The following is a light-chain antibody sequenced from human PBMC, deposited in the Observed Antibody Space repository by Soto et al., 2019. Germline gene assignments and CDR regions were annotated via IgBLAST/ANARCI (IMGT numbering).Light chain of an antibody. V-gene: IGKV3-20*01. CDR1: QTVDSSL. CDR2: GAS. J-gene: IGKJ3*01. Sequence: EIVLTQSPGTLSLSPGERATLSCRASQTVDSSLLAWYQQKPGQAPRLLIYGASTRATGIPDRFSGSGSGTDFILTMRRLEPEDFAVYYCQQYGNSPLFIFGPGTKVDV. CDR3: QQYGNSPLFI.